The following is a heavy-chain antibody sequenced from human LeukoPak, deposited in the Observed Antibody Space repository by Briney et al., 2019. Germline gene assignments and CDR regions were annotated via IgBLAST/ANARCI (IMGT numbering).Heavy chain of an antibody. CDR1: GVSISRFY. CDR3: VQTTGWPGFDY. J-gene: IGHJ4*02. V-gene: IGHV4-4*09. D-gene: IGHD1-1*01. CDR2: IYSGVPT. Sequence: KTSETLSLTCTTSGVSISRFYWSWVRRPPGKGLEWIGNIYSGVPTYFNPSLKSRVIISVDTSKNQFSLNLTSVTAADTAMYYCVQTTGWPGFDYWGQGILVTVSS.